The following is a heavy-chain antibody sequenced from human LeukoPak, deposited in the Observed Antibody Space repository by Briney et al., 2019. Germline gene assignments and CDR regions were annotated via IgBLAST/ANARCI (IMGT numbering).Heavy chain of an antibody. Sequence: SETLSLTCTVSGGSISSSSYYWGWIRQPPRKGLEWIGSIYYSGSTYYNPSLKSRVTISVDTSKNQFSLKLSSVTAADTAVYYCARQEKQWLVPFWGQGTLVTVSS. CDR2: IYYSGST. CDR3: ARQEKQWLVPF. CDR1: GGSISSSSYY. D-gene: IGHD6-19*01. J-gene: IGHJ4*02. V-gene: IGHV4-39*01.